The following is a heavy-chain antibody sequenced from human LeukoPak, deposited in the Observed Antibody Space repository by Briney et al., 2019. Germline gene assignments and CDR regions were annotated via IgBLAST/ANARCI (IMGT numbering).Heavy chain of an antibody. J-gene: IGHJ4*02. V-gene: IGHV3-30*04. CDR2: ISYDGSNE. D-gene: IGHD6-6*01. Sequence: QPGGSLRLSCAASGFTFSSYVMHWVRQAPGKGLEWVAIISYDGSNEYYAGSVKGRFTISRDNSKNTLYLQMNSLRAADTAVYYCARDKGTSYLPSFDYWGQGTLVTVSS. CDR3: ARDKGTSYLPSFDY. CDR1: GFTFSSYV.